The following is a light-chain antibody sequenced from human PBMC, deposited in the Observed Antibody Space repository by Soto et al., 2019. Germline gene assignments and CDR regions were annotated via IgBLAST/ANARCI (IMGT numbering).Light chain of an antibody. CDR3: QHFIGSSWT. Sequence: DIQMTQSPSTLSASVGDRVTITCRASQSVSYWLAWFQQKPGKVPKVLISKASRLESGVPSRFSGSGSGTAFTLTISSLQPDDFATYYCQHFIGSSWTFGQGTKVELK. CDR1: QSVSYW. V-gene: IGKV1-5*03. J-gene: IGKJ1*01. CDR2: KAS.